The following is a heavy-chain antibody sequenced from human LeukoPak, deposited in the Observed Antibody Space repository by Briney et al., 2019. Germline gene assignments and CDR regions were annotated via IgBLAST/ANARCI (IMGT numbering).Heavy chain of an antibody. V-gene: IGHV4-31*03. CDR3: VRVGHSGTYYPFDM. CDR1: GGSIGSGGYN. CDR2: IYSSGSS. D-gene: IGHD1-26*01. J-gene: IGHJ3*02. Sequence: PSQTLPLTCTVSGGSIGSGGYNWGWIRQHPGKGLEWIGYIYSSGSSYYNPSLKSRLSISVDTSENQFSLKLSSVTAADTAVYYCVRVGHSGTYYPFDMWGQGTMVTVSS.